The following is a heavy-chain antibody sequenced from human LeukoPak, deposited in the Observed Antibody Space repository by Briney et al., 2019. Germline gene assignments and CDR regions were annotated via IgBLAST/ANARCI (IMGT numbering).Heavy chain of an antibody. Sequence: GGSLRLSCVVSEFTFSYYAMSWVRQAPGKGLEWVAGIGRSGGSTYFADSVKGRFTISRDNSKNTLYLQMNSLRAEDTAVYYCAKDRGYCIDYWGQGTLVTVSS. V-gene: IGHV3-23*01. J-gene: IGHJ4*02. CDR1: EFTFSYYA. CDR3: AKDRGYCIDY. CDR2: IGRSGGST. D-gene: IGHD5-12*01.